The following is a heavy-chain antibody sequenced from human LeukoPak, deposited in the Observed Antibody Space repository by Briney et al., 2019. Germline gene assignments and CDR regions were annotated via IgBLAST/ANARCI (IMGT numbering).Heavy chain of an antibody. Sequence: SETLSLTCAVYGGSFSGYYWSWIRQPPGKGLEWIGEINHSGSTNYNPSLKSRVTISVDTSKNQFSLKLSSVTAADTAVYYCARGDPSRYCSGGSCYSVQLWFDYWGQGTLVTVSS. D-gene: IGHD2-15*01. V-gene: IGHV4-34*01. CDR1: GGSFSGYY. J-gene: IGHJ4*02. CDR2: INHSGST. CDR3: ARGDPSRYCSGGSCYSVQLWFDY.